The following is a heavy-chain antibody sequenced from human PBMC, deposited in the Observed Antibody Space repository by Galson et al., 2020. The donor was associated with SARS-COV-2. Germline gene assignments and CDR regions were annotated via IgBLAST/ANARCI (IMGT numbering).Heavy chain of an antibody. CDR1: GFTFSSYA. V-gene: IGHV3-30*18. Sequence: GGSLRLSCAASGFTFSSYAMSWVRQAPGKGLEWVALISYDGTKEYYADSVKGRFTISRDNSKNKLSLLMNSLRAEDTAVYYCAKDGYCSSGRCYSLDYWGQGALVTVSS. J-gene: IGHJ4*02. D-gene: IGHD2-15*01. CDR2: ISYDGTKE. CDR3: AKDGYCSSGRCYSLDY.